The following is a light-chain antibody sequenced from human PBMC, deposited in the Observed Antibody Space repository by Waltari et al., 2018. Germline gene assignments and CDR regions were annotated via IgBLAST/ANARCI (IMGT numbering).Light chain of an antibody. J-gene: IGLJ2*01. CDR1: YSNIGTAG. V-gene: IGLV1-47*01. CDR2: TNN. Sequence: QSALTQPPSASGTPGQRVPISCSASYSNIGTAGVLWYQQVPGLAPRLLIYTNNQRPSGVPDRFSGAKSGTSASLSLSGLRSEDEAVYYCATWDANLSGPIFGGGTKLTVL. CDR3: ATWDANLSGPI.